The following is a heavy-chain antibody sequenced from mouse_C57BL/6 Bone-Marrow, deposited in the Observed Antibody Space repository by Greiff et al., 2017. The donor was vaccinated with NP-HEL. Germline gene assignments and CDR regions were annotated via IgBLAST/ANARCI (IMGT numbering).Heavy chain of an antibody. V-gene: IGHV1-15*01. CDR2: IDPETGGT. Sequence: QVQLQQSGAELVRPGASVTLSCKASGYTFTDYEMHWVKQTPVHGLEWIGAIDPETGGTAYNQKFKGKAILTADKSSSTAYMELRSLTSEDSAVYCWTRGEGLLRAMDYWGQGTSVTVSS. CDR3: TRGEGLLRAMDY. J-gene: IGHJ4*01. CDR1: GYTFTDYE. D-gene: IGHD1-1*01.